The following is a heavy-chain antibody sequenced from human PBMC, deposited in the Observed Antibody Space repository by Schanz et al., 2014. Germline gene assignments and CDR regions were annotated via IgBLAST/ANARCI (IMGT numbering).Heavy chain of an antibody. CDR2: IWYDGSNK. CDR3: VRVSFADPRLYRGMDRDIDY. D-gene: IGHD5-18*01. J-gene: IGHJ4*02. CDR1: GFTFSSYG. V-gene: IGHV3-33*01. Sequence: QVQMVASGGGVVQPGRSLRLSCAASGFTFSSYGMHWVRQAPGKGLEWVAVIWYDGSNKYYADSVKGRFTISRDNSKNTLFLQMNNLRAEDTAVYYCVRVSFADPRLYRGMDRDIDYWGQGTLVTVSS.